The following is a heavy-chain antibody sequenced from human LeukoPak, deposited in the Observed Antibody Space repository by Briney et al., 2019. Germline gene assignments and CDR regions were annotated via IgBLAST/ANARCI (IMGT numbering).Heavy chain of an antibody. J-gene: IGHJ3*02. CDR3: ARVVRANAFDI. D-gene: IGHD4-17*01. CDR2: INPSGGST. CDR1: GCTFTSYY. Sequence: ASVRVSCKASGCTFTSYYMHWVRQAPGQGLEWMGIINPSGGSTSYAQKFQGRVTMTRDTSTSTVYMELSSLRSEDTAVYYCARVVRANAFDIWGQGTMVTVSS. V-gene: IGHV1-46*01.